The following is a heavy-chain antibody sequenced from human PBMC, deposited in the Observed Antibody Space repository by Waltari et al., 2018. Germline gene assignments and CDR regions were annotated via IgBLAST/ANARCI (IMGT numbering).Heavy chain of an antibody. CDR1: GFTFSSYG. V-gene: IGHV3-30*01. D-gene: IGHD3-16*01. CDR3: ARGGEGPYFDY. J-gene: IGHJ4*02. CDR2: MSYDGSDQ. Sequence: QVQLVESGGGVVQPGRSLRLSCAASGFTFSSYGMHWVRQAPGKGAEWVAVMSYDGSDQNYADSVKGRFTISRDNTKNTLYLQMNSLRAEDTAVYYCARGGEGPYFDYGGQGALVTVSS.